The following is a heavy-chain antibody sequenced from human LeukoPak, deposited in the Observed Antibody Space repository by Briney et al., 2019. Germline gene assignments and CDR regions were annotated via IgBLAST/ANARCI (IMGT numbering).Heavy chain of an antibody. D-gene: IGHD1-26*01. CDR1: GFTVSSNY. J-gene: IGHJ3*02. CDR3: AKAHSGSWVREAFDI. V-gene: IGHV3-9*01. Sequence: GGSLRLSCAASGFTVSSNYMSWVRQAPGKGLEWVSGISWNSGSIGYADSVKGRFTISRDNAKNSLYLQMNSLRAEDTALYYCAKAHSGSWVREAFDIWGQGTMVTVSS. CDR2: ISWNSGSI.